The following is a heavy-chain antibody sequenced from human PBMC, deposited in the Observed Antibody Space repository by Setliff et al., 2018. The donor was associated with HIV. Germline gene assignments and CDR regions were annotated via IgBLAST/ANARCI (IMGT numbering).Heavy chain of an antibody. CDR1: GGTFSSYA. D-gene: IGHD6-19*01. CDR2: IIPIFGTK. Sequence: ASVKVSCKASGGTFSSYAISWVRQAPGQGLEWMGGIIPIFGTKNYAQQFQGRGTITTDESTSTAYMGVRSLTSDDTSVYYCARAPWSRGWSDAFDVWGQGTMVTVSS. J-gene: IGHJ3*01. V-gene: IGHV1-69*05. CDR3: ARAPWSRGWSDAFDV.